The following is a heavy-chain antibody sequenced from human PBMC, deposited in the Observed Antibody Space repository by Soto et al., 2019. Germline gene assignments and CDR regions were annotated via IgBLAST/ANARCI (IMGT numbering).Heavy chain of an antibody. CDR3: ARVNYYGSGSHGMDV. D-gene: IGHD3-10*01. Sequence: GGSLRLSCAASGFTFSDYYMSWIRQAPGKGLEWVSYISSSSSCTNYAASVKGRFTISRDNAKDSLYLQMNSLRAEDTAVYYCARVNYYGSGSHGMDVWGQGTTVTVSS. J-gene: IGHJ6*02. CDR2: ISSSSSCT. V-gene: IGHV3-11*06. CDR1: GFTFSDYY.